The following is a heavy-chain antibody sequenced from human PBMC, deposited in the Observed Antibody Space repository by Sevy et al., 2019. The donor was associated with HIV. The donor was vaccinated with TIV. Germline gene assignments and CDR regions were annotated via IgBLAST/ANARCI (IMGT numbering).Heavy chain of an antibody. CDR2: INSGGGST. CDR3: AKDVVGGYYDSSGYSDH. D-gene: IGHD3-22*01. CDR1: GFTFTEFV. Sequence: GGSLRLSCAASGFTFTEFVMSWVRQAPGKGLEWVSTINSGGGSTYYAAPVKGRFTISRDNSQNTLDLQMNSLRAEDTAVYYCAKDVVGGYYDSSGYSDHWGQGTLVTVSS. J-gene: IGHJ4*02. V-gene: IGHV3-23*01.